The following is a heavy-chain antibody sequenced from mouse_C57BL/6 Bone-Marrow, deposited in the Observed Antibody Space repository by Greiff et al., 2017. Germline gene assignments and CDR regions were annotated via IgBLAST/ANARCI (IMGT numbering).Heavy chain of an antibody. CDR3: VRNFVGGYYDWVWFAY. CDR1: GYTFTSYW. CDR2: IDPSDSET. V-gene: IGHV1-52*01. D-gene: IGHD2-3*01. Sequence: QVQLQQPGAELVRPGSSVKLSCKASGYTFTSYWMHWVKQRPIQGLEWIGNIDPSDSETHYNQKFKDKATLTVDKSSSTAYMQLSSLTSEDSAVYYGVRNFVGGYYDWVWFAYWGQGTLVTVSA. J-gene: IGHJ3*01.